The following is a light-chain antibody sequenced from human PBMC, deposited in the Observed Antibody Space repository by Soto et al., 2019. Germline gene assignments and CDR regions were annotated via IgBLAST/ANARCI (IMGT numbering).Light chain of an antibody. V-gene: IGLV2-14*03. CDR3: SSYTRYSTRV. CDR2: DVS. Sequence: SVLSPPPLPSWSPGQLITHSTPGDSQDVGGYNYVSWYQHHPGNAPKLLIYDVSTRPSGVSNRFSGYKSGNTASLTISGLQAEDEADYYCSSYTRYSTRVFGTGTKVTVL. J-gene: IGLJ1*01. CDR1: SQDVGGYNY.